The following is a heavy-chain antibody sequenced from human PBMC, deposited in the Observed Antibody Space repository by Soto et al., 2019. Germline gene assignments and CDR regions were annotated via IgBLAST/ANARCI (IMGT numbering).Heavy chain of an antibody. CDR2: ISWNSGTI. Sequence: EVQVVESGGGLVQPGRSLRLSCAASGFSFDDYAMHWVRQAPGKGLEWVSGISWNSGTIGYADSVKGRFTISRDNAKNSLYLQMNSLRAEDTGLYYCAKSTGGTGNGMGVRGQGTTVTVSS. J-gene: IGHJ6*02. CDR1: GFSFDDYA. CDR3: AKSTGGTGNGMGV. D-gene: IGHD2-8*02. V-gene: IGHV3-9*01.